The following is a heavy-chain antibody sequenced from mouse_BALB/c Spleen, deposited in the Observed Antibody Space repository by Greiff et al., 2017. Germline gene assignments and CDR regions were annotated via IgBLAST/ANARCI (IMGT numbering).Heavy chain of an antibody. CDR1: GFTFSSYG. J-gene: IGHJ1*01. CDR3: AREGPGDWYFDV. D-gene: IGHD3-3*01. Sequence: EVQLQESGGGLVQPGGSLKLSCAASGFTFSSYGMSWVRQTPDKRLELVATINSNGGSTYYPDSVKGRFTISRDNAKNTLYLQMSSLKSEDTAMYYCAREGPGDWYFDVWGAGTTVTVSS. V-gene: IGHV5-6-3*01. CDR2: INSNGGST.